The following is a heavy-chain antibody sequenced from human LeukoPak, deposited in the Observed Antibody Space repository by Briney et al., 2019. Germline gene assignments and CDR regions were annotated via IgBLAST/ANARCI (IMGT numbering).Heavy chain of an antibody. CDR3: ARDPVEWELLLDY. J-gene: IGHJ4*02. V-gene: IGHV3-7*01. D-gene: IGHD1-26*01. Sequence: GGSLRLSCAASGFSFSSYYMSWVRQAPGKGLEWVALINPDGSERYYVDSVKGRFSISRDNARNSVYLQMASLRVEDTAVYYCARDPVEWELLLDYWGQGTLVTVSS. CDR2: INPDGSER. CDR1: GFSFSSYY.